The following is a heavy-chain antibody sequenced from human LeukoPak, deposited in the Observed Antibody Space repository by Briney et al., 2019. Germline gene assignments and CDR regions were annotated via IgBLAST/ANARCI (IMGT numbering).Heavy chain of an antibody. CDR1: GFTFSSYS. CDR3: ARVSHGVPAAVAFDI. CDR2: ISSSSSTI. D-gene: IGHD2-2*01. J-gene: IGHJ3*02. V-gene: IGHV3-48*01. Sequence: GGSLRLSCAASGFTFSSYSMNWVRQAPGKGLEWVSYISSSSSTIYYADSVKGRFTISRDNAKNSLYLQMNSLGAEDTAVYYCARVSHGVPAAVAFDIWGQGTMVTVSS.